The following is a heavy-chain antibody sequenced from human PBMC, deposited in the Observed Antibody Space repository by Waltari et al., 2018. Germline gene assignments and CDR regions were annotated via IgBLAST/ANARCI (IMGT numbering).Heavy chain of an antibody. CDR3: ATSILWWWY. V-gene: IGHV1-69*05. CDR1: GGTFRTYV. CDR2: IIPVFGRP. J-gene: IGHJ1*01. D-gene: IGHD2-21*01. Sequence: QVQLVQSGAEVREPGSSVKVSCKAPGGTFRTYVISWVRQAPGQGLEWMGGIIPVFGRPNYAQKLQGRLTITTDRSMTTAYMEMSSLRSEDTAVYYCATSILWWWYWGQGTLVTVSS.